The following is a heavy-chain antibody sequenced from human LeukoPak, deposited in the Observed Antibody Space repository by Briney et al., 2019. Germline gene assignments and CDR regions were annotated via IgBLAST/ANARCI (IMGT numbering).Heavy chain of an antibody. CDR1: GFTFSDYW. J-gene: IGHJ3*02. V-gene: IGHV3-7*01. CDR3: ARERGSGSYHPIVTAFDI. D-gene: IGHD3-10*01. Sequence: PGGSLRLSCAASGFTFSDYWMTWVRQAPGKGLEWVANIKQDGSEKYYVDSVKGRFTISRDNAKNSLYLQMNSLRAEDTAVYYCARERGSGSYHPIVTAFDIWGQGTMVTVSS. CDR2: IKQDGSEK.